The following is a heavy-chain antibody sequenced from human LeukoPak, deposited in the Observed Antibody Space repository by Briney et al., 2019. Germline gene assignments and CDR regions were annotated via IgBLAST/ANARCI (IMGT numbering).Heavy chain of an antibody. D-gene: IGHD6-13*01. CDR1: GYTFTSYY. CDR2: INPSGGST. V-gene: IGHV1-46*01. CDR3: ARDYQENSSSWYYYYGMDV. Sequence: ASVKVSCKASGYTFTSYYMHWVRQAPGQGLEWMGIINPSGGSTSYAQKFQGRVTMTRDTSTSTVYMELSSLRSEDTAVYYCARDYQENSSSWYYYYGMDVWGQGTRSPSP. J-gene: IGHJ6*02.